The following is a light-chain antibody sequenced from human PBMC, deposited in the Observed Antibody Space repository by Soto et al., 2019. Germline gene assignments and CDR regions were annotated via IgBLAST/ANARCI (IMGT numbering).Light chain of an antibody. CDR3: QQYYSTPFT. J-gene: IGKJ2*01. CDR2: WAS. Sequence: DIVMTQSRDSLAVSLGERATINCKSSQIVSYSSNNKNYLAWYQQKPGQPPKLLIYWASTRESGVPDRFSGSGSGTDFTLTISSLQAEDVAVYYCQQYYSTPFTFGQGTKLEIK. CDR1: QIVSYSSNNKNY. V-gene: IGKV4-1*01.